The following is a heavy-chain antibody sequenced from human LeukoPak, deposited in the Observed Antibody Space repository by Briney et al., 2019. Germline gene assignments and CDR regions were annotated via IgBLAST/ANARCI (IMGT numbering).Heavy chain of an antibody. Sequence: PSETLSLTCNVSGDSISNYYWNWIRQPPGKGLEWIGNIYYSGNTNYNPSLKSRVTISVDTSKNQFSLKLSSVTAADTAVYYCARPLYSGSDAFDIWGQGTMVTVSS. CDR1: GDSISNYY. CDR3: ARPLYSGSDAFDI. J-gene: IGHJ3*02. V-gene: IGHV4-59*01. D-gene: IGHD1-26*01. CDR2: IYYSGNT.